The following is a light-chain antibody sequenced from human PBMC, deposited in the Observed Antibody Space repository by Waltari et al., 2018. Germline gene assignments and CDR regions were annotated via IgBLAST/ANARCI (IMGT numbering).Light chain of an antibody. CDR3: QQYHNWWT. CDR1: ESVRTH. V-gene: IGKV3-15*01. Sequence: EILMTQSPATLSVSPGERATLSCRASESVRTHLAWFQQKPGQAPRLLVYHASTRATGIPGRFSGSGSGTEFTLTISSLQSEDFAVYYCQQYHNWWTFGQGTKVEVK. CDR2: HAS. J-gene: IGKJ1*01.